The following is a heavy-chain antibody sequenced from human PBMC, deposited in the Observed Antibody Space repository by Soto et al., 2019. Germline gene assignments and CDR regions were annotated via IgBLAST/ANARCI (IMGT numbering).Heavy chain of an antibody. J-gene: IGHJ4*02. CDR2: IYYSGST. V-gene: IGHV4-31*03. D-gene: IGHD5-18*01. CDR3: ARDMGDGGYSYSN. Sequence: ASETLSLTCTVSGGSISSGGYYWSWIRQHPGKGLEWIGYIYYSGSTYYNPSLKSRVTISVDTSKNQFSLKLSSVTDADTAVYYCARDMGDGGYSYSNWGQGTLVTVSS. CDR1: GGSISSGGYY.